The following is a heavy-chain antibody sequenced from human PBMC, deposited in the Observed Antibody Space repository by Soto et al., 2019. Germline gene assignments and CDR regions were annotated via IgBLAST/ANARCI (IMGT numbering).Heavy chain of an antibody. Sequence: QVQLVESGGGVVQPGRSLRLSCAASGFSFSSYTMHWVRQTPGRGLQWVAVTSYDGTNKYYADSVRGRFTISRDNSNSPLYLQMNNLRADDTAVYYCVGATMWTGKGFEAWGQGTLLTVSS. CDR2: TSYDGTNK. CDR1: GFSFSSYT. D-gene: IGHD3-9*01. J-gene: IGHJ5*02. V-gene: IGHV3-30*04. CDR3: VGATMWTGKGFEA.